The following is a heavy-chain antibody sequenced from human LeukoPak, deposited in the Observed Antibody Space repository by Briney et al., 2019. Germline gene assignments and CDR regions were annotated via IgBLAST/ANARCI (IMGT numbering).Heavy chain of an antibody. J-gene: IGHJ5*02. CDR1: GGSISSGSYY. V-gene: IGHV4-61*02. CDR3: ARDYRYCSGGSCYDWFDP. CDR2: IYTSGST. Sequence: SETLSPTCTVSGGSISSGSYYWSWIRQPAGKGLEWIGRIYTSGSTNYNPSLKSRVTISVDTSKNQFSLKLSSVTAADTAVYYCARDYRYCSGGSCYDWFDPWGKGTLVTVSS. D-gene: IGHD2-15*01.